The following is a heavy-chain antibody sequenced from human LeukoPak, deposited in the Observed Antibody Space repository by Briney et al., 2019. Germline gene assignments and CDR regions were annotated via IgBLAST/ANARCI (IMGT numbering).Heavy chain of an antibody. D-gene: IGHD3-10*01. CDR1: GFTFSGHG. CDR3: AKEVRPNDS. Sequence: GGSLRLSCTASGFTFSGHGMIWVRQAPGKGLEWVAAISITGDATYYADSVKGRFTISRDNSKNTLHLQLNGLRAEDTAIYYCAKEVRPNDSWGQGTLVIVSS. CDR2: ISITGDAT. V-gene: IGHV3-23*01. J-gene: IGHJ4*02.